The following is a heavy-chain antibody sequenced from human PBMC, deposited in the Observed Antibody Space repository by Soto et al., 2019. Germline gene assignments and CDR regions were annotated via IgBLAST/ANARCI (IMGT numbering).Heavy chain of an antibody. CDR1: GYSFTDYW. CDR3: ASSSHSSSSGFYYSFYYGMDA. CDR2: IYPGDSDT. D-gene: IGHD6-6*01. J-gene: IGHJ6*02. V-gene: IGHV5-51*01. Sequence: PGESLKISCKGSGYSFTDYWIGWVRQMPGKGLEWMGIIYPGDSDTRYSPSFQGQVTISADKSISTAYLQWSSLKASDTAMYYCASSSHSSSSGFYYSFYYGMDAWGQGTTVTVSS.